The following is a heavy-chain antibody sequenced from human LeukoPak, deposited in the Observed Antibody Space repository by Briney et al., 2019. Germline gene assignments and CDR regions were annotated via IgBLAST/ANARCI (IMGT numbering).Heavy chain of an antibody. CDR1: GYTFTNYA. CDR2: INAGNGKT. Sequence: APVKVSCKASGYTFTNYAMNWVRQAPGQRLEWMGWINAGNGKTKSSQRFQDRVTITRDTSASTAYMELNSLRSEDTAVYYCARGIWSSHNKDYYFDYWGQGSLVTVSS. D-gene: IGHD2-21*01. J-gene: IGHJ4*02. V-gene: IGHV1-3*01. CDR3: ARGIWSSHNKDYYFDY.